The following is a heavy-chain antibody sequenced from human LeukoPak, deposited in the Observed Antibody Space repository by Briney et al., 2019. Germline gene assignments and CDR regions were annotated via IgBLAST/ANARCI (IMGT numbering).Heavy chain of an antibody. V-gene: IGHV4-4*07. J-gene: IGHJ6*03. CDR1: GGSISSYY. Sequence: SETLSLTCTVAGGSISSYYWSWIRQPAGKGLEWIGRIYTSGSTNYNPSLKSRVTMSVDTSKNQFSLKLSSVTAADTAVYYCARVVLLWFGESYYMDVWGKGTTVTVSS. CDR2: IYTSGST. D-gene: IGHD3-10*01. CDR3: ARVVLLWFGESYYMDV.